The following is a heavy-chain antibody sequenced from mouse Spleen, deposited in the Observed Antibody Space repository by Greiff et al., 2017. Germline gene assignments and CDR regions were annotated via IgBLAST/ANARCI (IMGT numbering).Heavy chain of an antibody. V-gene: IGHV1-20*01. CDR2: INPYNGDT. D-gene: IGHD2-1*01. CDR1: GYSFTGYF. J-gene: IGHJ4*01. Sequence: LVESGPELVKPGDSVKISCKASGYSFTGYFMNWVMQSHGKSLEWIGRINPYNGDTFYNQKFKGKATLTVDKSSSTAHMELRSLTSEDSAVYYCARPIYYGNYGYAMDYWGQGTSVTVSS. CDR3: ARPIYYGNYGYAMDY.